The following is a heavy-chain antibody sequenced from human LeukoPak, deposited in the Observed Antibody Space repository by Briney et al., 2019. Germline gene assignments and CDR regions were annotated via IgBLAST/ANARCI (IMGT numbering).Heavy chain of an antibody. J-gene: IGHJ4*02. CDR2: INHSGST. D-gene: IGHD3-10*01. V-gene: IGHV4-34*01. CDR1: GGSFSGYY. CDR3: ARLAGDY. Sequence: SETLSLTCAVYGGSFSGYYWSWIRQPSGKGLEWIGEINHSGSTNYNPSLKSRVTISVDTSKNQFSLKLSSVTAADTAVYYCARLAGDYWGQGTLVTVSS.